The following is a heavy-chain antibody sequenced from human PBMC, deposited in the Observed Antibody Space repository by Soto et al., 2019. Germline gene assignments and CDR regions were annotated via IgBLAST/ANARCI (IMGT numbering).Heavy chain of an antibody. CDR1: GFTFSSYA. CDR3: ARDFPTYYYDSSGYYLGGYFDY. Sequence: QVQLVESGGGVVQPGRSLRLSCAASGFTFSSYAMHWVRQAPGKGLEWVAVISYDGSNKYYADSVKGRFTISRDNSKNPLYLQMNSLRAEDTAVYYCARDFPTYYYDSSGYYLGGYFDYWGQGTLVTVSS. V-gene: IGHV3-30-3*01. CDR2: ISYDGSNK. J-gene: IGHJ4*02. D-gene: IGHD3-22*01.